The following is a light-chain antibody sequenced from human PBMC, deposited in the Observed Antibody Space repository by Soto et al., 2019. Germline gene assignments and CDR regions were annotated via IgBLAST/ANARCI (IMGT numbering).Light chain of an antibody. CDR2: NNN. CDR1: SSNIGSNT. CDR3: AAWDDSLNGLV. V-gene: IGLV1-44*01. Sequence: QSVLTQPPSASGTPGQRVTISCSGSSSNIGSNTVNWYQQIPGTAPKLLIYNNNQRPSGVPDRFSGSKSGTSASLAISGLQSEDGADYYCAAWDDSLNGLVFGTGTKLTVL. J-gene: IGLJ1*01.